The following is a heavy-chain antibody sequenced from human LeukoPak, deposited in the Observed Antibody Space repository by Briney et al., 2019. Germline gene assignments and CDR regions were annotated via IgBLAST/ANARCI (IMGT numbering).Heavy chain of an antibody. J-gene: IGHJ4*02. Sequence: GGSLRLSCAASGFTFSSYAMHWVRQAPGKGLEWVAVISYDGNNKYYADSVKGRFTISRDNFKNTLYLQMNSLRTEDTAVYYCARDRRKWELNFDYWGQGTLVTVSP. D-gene: IGHD1-26*01. CDR3: ARDRRKWELNFDY. CDR1: GFTFSSYA. V-gene: IGHV3-30*04. CDR2: ISYDGNNK.